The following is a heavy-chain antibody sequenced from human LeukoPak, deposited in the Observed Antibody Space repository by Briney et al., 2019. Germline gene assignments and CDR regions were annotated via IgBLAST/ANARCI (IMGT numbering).Heavy chain of an antibody. Sequence: SETLSLTCTVSGGSISSSYWSWIRQPPGKELEWIGYIYYSGDTNYNPSLQSRVTISLDTSKNQFSLKLSSVTAADTAVYYCASTTYCTNGVCSPNYFDYWGQGTLVTVSS. V-gene: IGHV4-59*08. D-gene: IGHD2-8*01. CDR2: IYYSGDT. CDR3: ASTTYCTNGVCSPNYFDY. J-gene: IGHJ4*02. CDR1: GGSISSSY.